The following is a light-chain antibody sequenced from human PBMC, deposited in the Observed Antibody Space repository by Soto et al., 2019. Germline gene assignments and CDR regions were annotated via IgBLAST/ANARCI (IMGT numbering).Light chain of an antibody. CDR3: SSYTRSSTYV. CDR1: SSVVGGYNY. CDR2: DVS. J-gene: IGLJ1*01. Sequence: QSALTQPASLSGSPGQSITISCTGTSSVVGGYNYVSWYRQHPGRAPKLMIYDVSNRPSGVSNRFSGSKSGNTASLTISGLQAEDEADYYCSSYTRSSTYVFGTGTKVTVL. V-gene: IGLV2-14*01.